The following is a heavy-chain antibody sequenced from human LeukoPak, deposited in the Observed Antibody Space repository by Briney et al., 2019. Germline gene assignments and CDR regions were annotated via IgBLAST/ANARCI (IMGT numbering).Heavy chain of an antibody. CDR1: GFTFTGYY. CDR2: VNPNTGGT. D-gene: IGHD4-23*01. V-gene: IGHV1-2*02. Sequence: ASMKLSCKTSGFTFTGYYMHWVRQAPGQGLEWMGWVNPNTGGTNYAQMFQGRVTMTRDTSISTAYMELSRLTSDDTAVYYCARGSYGGNWSLGYWGQGTLVTVSS. J-gene: IGHJ4*02. CDR3: ARGSYGGNWSLGY.